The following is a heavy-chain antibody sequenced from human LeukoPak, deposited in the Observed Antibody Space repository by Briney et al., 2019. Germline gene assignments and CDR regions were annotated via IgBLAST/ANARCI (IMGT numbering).Heavy chain of an antibody. CDR2: IRYSGRT. V-gene: IGHV4-59*08. CDR3: ARHLYGSGWYGNFDF. CDR1: GGSISGYY. D-gene: IGHD6-19*01. Sequence: SQTLSLTCAVSGGSISGYYWSWIRQPPGKGLEWIGFIRYSGRTNYNPSLQSRVTISVATSKSHFSLKLSSVTAAESAVYFCARHLYGSGWYGNFDFWGQGTLVTVSS. J-gene: IGHJ4*02.